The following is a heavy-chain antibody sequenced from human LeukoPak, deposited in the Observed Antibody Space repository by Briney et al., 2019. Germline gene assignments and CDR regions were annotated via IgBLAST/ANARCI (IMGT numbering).Heavy chain of an antibody. V-gene: IGHV1-69*13. D-gene: IGHD3-3*01. J-gene: IGHJ4*02. CDR1: GGTFSSYA. Sequence: SVKVSCKASGGTFSSYAISWVRQAPGQGLEWMGGIIPIFGTANYAQKFQGRVTITADESTSTAYMELSSLRSEDTAVYYCARSPSGYYDFWSGCSFFDYWGQGTLVTVSS. CDR3: ARSPSGYYDFWSGCSFFDY. CDR2: IIPIFGTA.